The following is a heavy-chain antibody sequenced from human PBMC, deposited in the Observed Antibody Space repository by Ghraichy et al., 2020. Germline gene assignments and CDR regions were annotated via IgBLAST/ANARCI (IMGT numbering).Heavy chain of an antibody. Sequence: GGSLRLSCAASGFTFSSYAMSWVRQAPGKGLEWVSAISGSGGSTYYADSVKGRFTISRDNSKNTLYLQMNSLRAEDTAVYYCAKGVYGWDYYYGMDVWGQGTTVTVSS. V-gene: IGHV3-23*01. CDR2: ISGSGGST. CDR3: AKGVYGWDYYYGMDV. CDR1: GFTFSSYA. D-gene: IGHD3-10*01. J-gene: IGHJ6*02.